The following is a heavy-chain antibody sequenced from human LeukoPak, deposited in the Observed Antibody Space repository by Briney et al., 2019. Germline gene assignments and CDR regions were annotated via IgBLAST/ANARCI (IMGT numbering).Heavy chain of an antibody. CDR3: ARRRRGYYDYVWGSYQPKPNDAFDI. Sequence: TSSETLSLTCAVSGGSISSNSYYWGWIRQPPGKGLEWIGSIYHSGSTFYNPSLKSRVTISVDTSKNQFSLKLSSVTAADTAVYYCARRRRGYYDYVWGSYQPKPNDAFDIWGQGTVVTVSS. CDR2: IYHSGST. J-gene: IGHJ3*02. D-gene: IGHD3-16*02. V-gene: IGHV4-39*07. CDR1: GGSISSNSYY.